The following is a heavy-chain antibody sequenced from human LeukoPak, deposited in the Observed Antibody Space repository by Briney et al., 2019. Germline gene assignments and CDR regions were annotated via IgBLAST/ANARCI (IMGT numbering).Heavy chain of an antibody. Sequence: GGSLRLSCAASGFTFSSYGMHWVRQAPGKGLEWVAVIWYDGSNKYYADSVKGRFTISRDNSKNTLYLQMNSLRAEDTAVYYCARAIKSAAAGWFRYYYYCMDVWGKGTTVTVSS. J-gene: IGHJ6*03. D-gene: IGHD6-13*01. CDR3: ARAIKSAAAGWFRYYYYCMDV. CDR2: IWYDGSNK. CDR1: GFTFSSYG. V-gene: IGHV3-33*01.